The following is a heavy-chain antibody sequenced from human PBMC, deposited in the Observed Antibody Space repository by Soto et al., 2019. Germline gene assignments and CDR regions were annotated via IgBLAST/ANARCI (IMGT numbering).Heavy chain of an antibody. J-gene: IGHJ4*02. CDR2: IWYDGSNK. D-gene: IGHD2-15*01. CDR1: GFTFSSYG. Sequence: PGGSLRLSCAASGFTFSSYGMHWVRQAPGKGLEWVAVIWYDGSNKYYADSVKGRFTISRDNSKNTLYLQMNSLRAEDTAVYYCARXRAGYCSGGSCYRGFDYWGQGTLVTVSS. CDR3: ARXRAGYCSGGSCYRGFDY. V-gene: IGHV3-33*01.